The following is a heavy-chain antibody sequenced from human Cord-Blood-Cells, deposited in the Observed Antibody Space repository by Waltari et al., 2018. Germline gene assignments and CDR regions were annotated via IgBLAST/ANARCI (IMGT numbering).Heavy chain of an antibody. D-gene: IGHD3-3*01. CDR1: GGSISSSSYY. J-gene: IGHJ3*02. V-gene: IGHV4-39*01. CDR3: ARTYYDFWSGYYAFDI. CDR2: IYYSGST. Sequence: QLQLQESGPGLVKPSETLSLTCTVSGGSISSSSYYWGWIRQPPGKGLEWIGGIYYSGSTYYNPSLKSRVTISVDTSKNQFSLKLSSVTAADTAVYYCARTYYDFWSGYYAFDIWGQGTMVTVSS.